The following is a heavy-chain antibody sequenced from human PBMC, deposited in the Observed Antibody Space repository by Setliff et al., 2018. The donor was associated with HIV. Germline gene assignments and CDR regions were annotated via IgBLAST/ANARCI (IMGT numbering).Heavy chain of an antibody. D-gene: IGHD1-7*01. CDR1: GGSIGGYY. CDR3: ARGHTWNYYGGDYFDY. V-gene: IGHV4-59*01. J-gene: IGHJ4*02. CDR2: VSYSGST. Sequence: SETLSLTCRVSGGSIGGYYWSWVRQSPGRGLEWIGYVSYSGSTSYNPSLNSRVSMSVDTSRDQISLTLTSVTAADTAVYYCARGHTWNYYGGDYFDYWGQGSLVTVSS.